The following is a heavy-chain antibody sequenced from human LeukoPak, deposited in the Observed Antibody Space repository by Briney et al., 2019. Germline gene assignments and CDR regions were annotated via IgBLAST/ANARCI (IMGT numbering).Heavy chain of an antibody. CDR3: ATSSDRRFDY. J-gene: IGHJ4*02. CDR2: INRSGTNT. Sequence: KSGGSLRLSCAASGFTFSDYYMSWIRQAPGKGLEWLSNINRSGTNTNYADSVKGRLTISRDNAKNSLYLQMNSLRAEDTAVYYCATSSDRRFDYWGQGTLVTVSS. D-gene: IGHD6-19*01. CDR1: GFTFSDYY. V-gene: IGHV3-11*06.